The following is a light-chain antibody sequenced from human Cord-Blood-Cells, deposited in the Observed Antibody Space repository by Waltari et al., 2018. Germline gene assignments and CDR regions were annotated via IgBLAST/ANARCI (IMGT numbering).Light chain of an antibody. Sequence: IQMTQSPSSLSASVGDRVTITCRASQSIRSNLNWYQQKPGKAPKLLIYAASSLQSGVPSRFSGSGSGTDFTLTNSSLQPEDFATYYCQQSYITPWTFGQGTKVEIK. CDR2: AAS. CDR1: QSIRSN. CDR3: QQSYITPWT. V-gene: IGKV1-39*01. J-gene: IGKJ1*01.